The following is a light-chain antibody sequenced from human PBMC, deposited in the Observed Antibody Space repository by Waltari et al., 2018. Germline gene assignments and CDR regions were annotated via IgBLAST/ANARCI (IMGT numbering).Light chain of an antibody. J-gene: IGLJ1*01. V-gene: IGLV1-47*01. CDR2: RDE. CDR1: SSNIGRNH. CDR3: ATWDDSLSGGV. Sequence: QSVVTQPPLASGTPGQRVTIFCSGSSSNIGRNHVYWYRQFPGAAPKLLIYRDEPRPSGVADRFSGAKSGTSASLAIGGLRSEDEADYYCATWDDSLSGGVFGTGTKVTVV.